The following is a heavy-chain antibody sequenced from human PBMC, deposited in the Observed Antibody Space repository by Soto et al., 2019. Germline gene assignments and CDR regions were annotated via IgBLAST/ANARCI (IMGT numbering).Heavy chain of an antibody. CDR3: ARGVTAGVDY. CDR1: GYSFTSLD. J-gene: IGHJ4*02. CDR2: MQPSSGRT. V-gene: IGHV1-8*01. Sequence: ASVKVSWKASGYSFTSLDINWVRQTTGQGLEWMGWMQPSSGRTGYAQKFQGRVTMTRDTSINTAYMELSSLTSDDTALYYCARGVTAGVDYWGQGTLVTVSS. D-gene: IGHD1-26*01.